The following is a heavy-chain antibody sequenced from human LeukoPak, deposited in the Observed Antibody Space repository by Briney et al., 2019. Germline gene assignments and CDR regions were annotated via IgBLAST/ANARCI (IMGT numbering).Heavy chain of an antibody. Sequence: PSETLSLTCTVSGGSISSSSYYWGWIRQPPGKGLEWIGGIYYSGSTYYNPSLKSRVTISVDTSKNQFSLKLSSVTAADTAVYYCARQGYYYGSGSYFASWGQGTLVTVSS. D-gene: IGHD3-10*01. CDR2: IYYSGST. CDR1: GGSISSSSYY. V-gene: IGHV4-39*01. J-gene: IGHJ5*01. CDR3: ARQGYYYGSGSYFAS.